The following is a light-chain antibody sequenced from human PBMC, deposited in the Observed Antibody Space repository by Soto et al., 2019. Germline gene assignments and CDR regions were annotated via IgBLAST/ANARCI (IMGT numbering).Light chain of an antibody. CDR2: DAS. CDR3: QQSASAPLT. Sequence: EIVLTQSPGTLSLSPGERATLSCRASQTVAKNYLAWYQQQPGQAPRLLIYDASTGATGIPDRFTGSGSATDFTLTINRLAPEDFAVYYCQQSASAPLTFGGGTKVEIK. J-gene: IGKJ4*01. CDR1: QTVAKNY. V-gene: IGKV3-20*01.